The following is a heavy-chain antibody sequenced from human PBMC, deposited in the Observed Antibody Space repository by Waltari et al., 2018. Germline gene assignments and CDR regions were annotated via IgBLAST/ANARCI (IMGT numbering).Heavy chain of an antibody. V-gene: IGHV4-38-2*01. CDR1: GYSISSGYY. Sequence: QVQLQESGPGLVKPSETLSLTCAVSGYSISSGYYWGWIRQPPGTGLEWIGSSYPSGSTYHNPALNGRVTISVDTSKNQFSRKLSSVTAADTAVYYCARVLYGDYVGNDYWGQGTLVTVSS. J-gene: IGHJ4*02. CDR2: SYPSGST. D-gene: IGHD4-17*01. CDR3: ARVLYGDYVGNDY.